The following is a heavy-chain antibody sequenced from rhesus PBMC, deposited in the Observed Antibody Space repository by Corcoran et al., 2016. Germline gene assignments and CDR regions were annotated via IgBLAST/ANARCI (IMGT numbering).Heavy chain of an antibody. Sequence: QLQLQESGPGLVKPSETLSLTCAVSGGSISSNYWSWIRQPPGKGLEWIGRISGSGGSTDYNPSLKSRVTISTDTSKNQFSLKLSSVTAADTAVYYCARGDCSGIYCYNYYFDYWGQGVLVTVSS. CDR2: ISGSGGST. V-gene: IGHV4-173*01. J-gene: IGHJ4*01. CDR1: GGSISSNY. CDR3: ARGDCSGIYCYNYYFDY. D-gene: IGHD2-27*01.